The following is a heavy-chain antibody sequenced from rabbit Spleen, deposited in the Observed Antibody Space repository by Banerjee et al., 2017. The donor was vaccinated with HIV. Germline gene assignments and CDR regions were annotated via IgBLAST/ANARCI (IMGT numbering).Heavy chain of an antibody. V-gene: IGHV1S45*01. CDR2: MYTTSGAT. D-gene: IGHD6-1*01. Sequence: QQQLEESGGGLVKPEGSLTLTCKASGFSFSDRDVMCWVRQAPGKGLELVACMYTTSGATYYASWAQGRFTISKTSSTTVTLQLNSLTDADTATYFCARGPPYAGYAGYGYVYLNLWGQGTPGHRL. CDR3: ARGPPYAGYAGYGYVYLNL. CDR1: GFSFSDRDV. J-gene: IGHJ4*01.